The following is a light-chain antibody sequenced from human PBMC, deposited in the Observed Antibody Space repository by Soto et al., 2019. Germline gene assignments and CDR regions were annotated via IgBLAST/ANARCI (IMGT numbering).Light chain of an antibody. CDR2: DAS. V-gene: IGKV1-17*01. J-gene: IGKJ4*01. CDR1: QGISYY. Sequence: DIQMTQSPFSLSASVGDRVTITCRASQGISYYLAWYQQKPGKGPKLLIYDASTLQSGVPSRFSGSGSGTEFTLTISSLQPEDFATYYCLQHSTYPATFGGGTKVDIK. CDR3: LQHSTYPAT.